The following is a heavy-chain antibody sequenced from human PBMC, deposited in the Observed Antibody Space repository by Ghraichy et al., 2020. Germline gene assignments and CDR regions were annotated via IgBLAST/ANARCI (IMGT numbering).Heavy chain of an antibody. Sequence: GVSLRLSCAASGFIFSRSIIHWVRQPSGKGLEWVGRIRSSANNYATLYAASVKGRFTISRDDSQNTAYLRMTSLKTEDTAIYYCARGDIVGNSWGQGSLVTVSS. D-gene: IGHD1-26*01. CDR1: GFIFSRSI. CDR2: IRSSANNYAT. V-gene: IGHV3-73*01. CDR3: ARGDIVGNS. J-gene: IGHJ4*02.